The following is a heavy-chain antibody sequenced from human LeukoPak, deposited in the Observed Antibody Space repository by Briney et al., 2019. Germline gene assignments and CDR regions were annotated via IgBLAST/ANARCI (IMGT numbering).Heavy chain of an antibody. CDR3: AKPGYDSSGYYYESGYYFDY. J-gene: IGHJ4*02. Sequence: QSGGSLRLSCAASGFTFSSYAMSWVRQAPGKGLEWISAISGSVGSTYYADSVKGRFTISRDNSKNTLYLQMNSLRAEDTAVYYCAKPGYDSSGYYYESGYYFDYWGQGTLVTVSS. CDR1: GFTFSSYA. CDR2: ISGSVGST. D-gene: IGHD3-22*01. V-gene: IGHV3-23*01.